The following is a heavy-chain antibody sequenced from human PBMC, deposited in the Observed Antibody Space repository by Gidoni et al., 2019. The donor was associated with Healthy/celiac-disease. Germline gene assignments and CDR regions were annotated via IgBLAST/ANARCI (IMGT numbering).Heavy chain of an antibody. Sequence: EVQLVESGGGLVQPGGSLRLSCAASEFPFSRYWMPWVRQAPGKGLVWVSRINSDGSSTSYADSVKGRFTISRDNAKNTLYLQMNSLRAEDTAVYYCARVGIAAAGSFYYYYYGMDVWGQGTTVTVSS. CDR3: ARVGIAAAGSFYYYYYGMDV. CDR1: EFPFSRYW. J-gene: IGHJ6*02. CDR2: INSDGSST. V-gene: IGHV3-74*01. D-gene: IGHD6-13*01.